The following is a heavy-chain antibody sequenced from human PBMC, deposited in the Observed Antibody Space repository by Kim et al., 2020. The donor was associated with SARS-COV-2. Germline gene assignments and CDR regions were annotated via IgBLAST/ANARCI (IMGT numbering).Heavy chain of an antibody. Sequence: SETLSLTCAVSGGSLTDFYWAWVRHPPGTELQWIGQIYFTGSTNYNPTLTSRLPISLDTSRNRFSLRLTSLTAADTAVYYCARVKPLLLFGEVPQGPFSHWDQGTRVTVSS. CDR3: ARVKPLLLFGEVPQGPFSH. J-gene: IGHJ4*02. CDR2: IYFTGST. D-gene: IGHD3-10*02. CDR1: GGSLTDFY. V-gene: IGHV4-59*12.